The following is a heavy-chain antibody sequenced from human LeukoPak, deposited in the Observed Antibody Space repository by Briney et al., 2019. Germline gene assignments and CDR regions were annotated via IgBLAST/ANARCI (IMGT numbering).Heavy chain of an antibody. D-gene: IGHD4-23*01. J-gene: IGHJ4*02. CDR1: GFTFSNAW. V-gene: IGHV3-15*07. CDR2: IKSKTDGGTT. Sequence: PGGSLRLSCAASGFTFSNAWMNWVRQAPGKGLEWVGRIKSKTDGGTTDYAAPVKGRFTISRDDSKNTLYPQMNSLKTEDTAVYYCTTRPYGGTPFDYWGQGTLVTVSS. CDR3: TTRPYGGTPFDY.